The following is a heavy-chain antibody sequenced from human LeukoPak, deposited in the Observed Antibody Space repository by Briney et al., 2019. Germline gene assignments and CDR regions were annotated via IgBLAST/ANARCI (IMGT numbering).Heavy chain of an antibody. V-gene: IGHV1-8*01. CDR3: ARGGLTYYYDSSGYYYVVEDY. J-gene: IGHJ4*02. Sequence: ASVKVSCKASGYTFTSYGINWVRQATGQGLEWMGWMNPNSGNTGYAQKFQGRVTMTRNTSISTAYMELSSLRSEDTAVYYCARGGLTYYYDSSGYYYVVEDYWGQGTLVTVSS. CDR1: GYTFTSYG. CDR2: MNPNSGNT. D-gene: IGHD3-22*01.